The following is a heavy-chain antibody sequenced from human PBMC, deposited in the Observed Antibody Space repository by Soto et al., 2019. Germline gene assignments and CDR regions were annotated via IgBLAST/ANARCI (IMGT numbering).Heavy chain of an antibody. CDR3: ARDFIAAAAPYYYYYMDV. Sequence: QTLSLTCAISGDSVSSNSAAWNWIRQSPSRGLEWLGRTYYRSKWYNDYAVSVKSRITINPDTSKNQFSLQLNSVTPEDTAVYYCARDFIAAAAPYYYYYMDVCGKGTTVTVSS. J-gene: IGHJ6*03. CDR1: GDSVSSNSAA. V-gene: IGHV6-1*01. D-gene: IGHD6-13*01. CDR2: TYYRSKWYN.